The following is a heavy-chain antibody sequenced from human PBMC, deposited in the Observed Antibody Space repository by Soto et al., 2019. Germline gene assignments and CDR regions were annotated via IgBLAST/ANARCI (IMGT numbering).Heavy chain of an antibody. CDR2: FSGRSGDT. CDR3: ARDSSAWPNYFDS. CDR1: GFTTNTHA. V-gene: IGHV3-23*01. Sequence: EVQLLESGGGMVQPGGSLRLSCAASGFTTNTHAMTWVRQAPGKGLEWVSAFSGRSGDTYYAASVKGRFTISGDNSKNTVILEMNNLRAEDTAVYYCARDSSAWPNYFDSWGQAIQVTVSS. D-gene: IGHD6-19*01. J-gene: IGHJ4*02.